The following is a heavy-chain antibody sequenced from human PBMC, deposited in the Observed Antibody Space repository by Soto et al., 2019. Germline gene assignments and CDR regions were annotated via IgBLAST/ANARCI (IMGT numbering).Heavy chain of an antibody. CDR2: INAGNGNT. V-gene: IGHV1-3*01. Sequence: ASVKVSCKASGYTFTSYSMHWVRQAPGQRLEWMGWINAGNGNTKYSQKFQGRVTITRDTSASTAYMELSSLRSEDTAVYYCARVARGYSYGAHGKFYYWGQGTLVTVSS. CDR3: ARVARGYSYGAHGKFYY. D-gene: IGHD5-18*01. J-gene: IGHJ4*02. CDR1: GYTFTSYS.